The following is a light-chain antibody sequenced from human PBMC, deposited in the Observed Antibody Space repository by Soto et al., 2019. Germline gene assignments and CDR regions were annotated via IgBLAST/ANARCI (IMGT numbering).Light chain of an antibody. J-gene: IGLJ1*01. CDR1: SRDVGGYNH. V-gene: IGLV2-14*01. Sequence: HSALTQPASVSGSLGQSITISCTGTSRDVGGYNHVSWYQHHPGKAPKLMIYEVTNRPSGVSNRFSGSKSGNTASLTVSGLQADDEADYYCLSYGGSNNYVFGTGTKVTVL. CDR2: EVT. CDR3: LSYGGSNNYV.